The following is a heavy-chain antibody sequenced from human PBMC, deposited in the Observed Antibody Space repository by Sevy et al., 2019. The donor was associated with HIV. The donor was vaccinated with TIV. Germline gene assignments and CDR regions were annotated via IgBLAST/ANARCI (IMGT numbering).Heavy chain of an antibody. J-gene: IGHJ3*02. V-gene: IGHV4-59*01. D-gene: IGHD3-10*01. Sequence: SETLSLTCTVSGGSISDYYWTWIRQVPGKGLDWIGYISNRRTTNANPSLKSRVTISVDTSKNQFSLKLTSVTAADTAIYYCARDLFLYGSGTLGALDIWGHGTMVTVSS. CDR1: GGSISDYY. CDR2: ISNRRTT. CDR3: ARDLFLYGSGTLGALDI.